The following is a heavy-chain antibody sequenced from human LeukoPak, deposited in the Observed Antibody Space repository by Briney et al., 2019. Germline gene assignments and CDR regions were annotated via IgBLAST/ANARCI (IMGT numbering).Heavy chain of an antibody. CDR3: ARRPTAAGTAGGDY. D-gene: IGHD6-13*01. V-gene: IGHV3-21*01. CDR1: GFTFSSYS. CDR2: ISSSSSYI. J-gene: IGHJ4*02. Sequence: GGSLRLSRAASGFTFSSYSMNWVRQAPGKGLEWVSSISSSSSYIYYADSVKGRFTISRDNAKNSLYLQMNSLRAEDTAVYYCARRPTAAGTAGGDYWGQGTLVTVSS.